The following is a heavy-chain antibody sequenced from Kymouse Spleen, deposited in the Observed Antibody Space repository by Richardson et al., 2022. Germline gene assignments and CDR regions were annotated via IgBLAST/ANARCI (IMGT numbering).Heavy chain of an antibody. V-gene: IGHV4-34*01. CDR3: ASLLLWFGELLNWFDP. Sequence: QVQLQQWGAGLLKPSETLSLTCAVYGGSFSGYYWSWIRQPPGKGLEWIGEINHSGSTNYNPSLKSRVTISVDTSKNQFSLKLSSVTAADTAVYYCASLLLWFGELLNWFDPWGQGTLVTVSS. D-gene: IGHD3-10*01. CDR2: INHSGST. CDR1: GGSFSGYY. J-gene: IGHJ5*02.